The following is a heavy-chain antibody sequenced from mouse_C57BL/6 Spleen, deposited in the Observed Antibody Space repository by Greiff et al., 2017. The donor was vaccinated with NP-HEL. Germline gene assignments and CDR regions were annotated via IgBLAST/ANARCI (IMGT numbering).Heavy chain of an antibody. J-gene: IGHJ4*01. CDR2: ISDGGSYT. CDR1: GFTFSSYA. Sequence: VLLVESGGGFVKPGGSLKLSCAASGFTFSSYALSWVRQTPEKRLEWVATISDGGSYTYYPDNVKGRFTISRDNAKNNLYLQMSHLKSEDTAMYYCARLLGGAMDYWGQGTSVTVSS. V-gene: IGHV5-4*01. CDR3: ARLLGGAMDY. D-gene: IGHD2-12*01.